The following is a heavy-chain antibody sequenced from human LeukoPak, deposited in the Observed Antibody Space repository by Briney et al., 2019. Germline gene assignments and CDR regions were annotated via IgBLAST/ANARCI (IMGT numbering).Heavy chain of an antibody. Sequence: GGSLRLSCAASGFTFSSHGMSWVRQAPGKGLEWVSAISGSGGSTYYADSVKGRFTISRDNSKNTLYLQMNSLRAEDTAVYYCAKDPDYDILTGYSIDYWGQGTLVTVSS. V-gene: IGHV3-23*01. J-gene: IGHJ4*02. CDR2: ISGSGGST. D-gene: IGHD3-9*01. CDR3: AKDPDYDILTGYSIDY. CDR1: GFTFSSHG.